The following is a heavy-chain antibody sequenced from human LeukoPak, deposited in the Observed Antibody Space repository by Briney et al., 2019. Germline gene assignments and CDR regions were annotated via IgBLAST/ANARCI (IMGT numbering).Heavy chain of an antibody. V-gene: IGHV4-59*01. Sequence: SETLSLTCTVSGGSISSYYWSWIRQPPGKGLEWIGYIYYSGSTNYNPSLKSRVTISVDTSKNQFSLKLSSVTAADTAVYYCARVRGSRQQGTFDYWGQGTLVTVSS. J-gene: IGHJ4*02. D-gene: IGHD6-13*01. CDR3: ARVRGSRQQGTFDY. CDR2: IYYSGST. CDR1: GGSISSYY.